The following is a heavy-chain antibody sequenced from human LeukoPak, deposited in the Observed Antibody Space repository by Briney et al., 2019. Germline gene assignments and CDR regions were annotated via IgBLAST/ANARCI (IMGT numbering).Heavy chain of an antibody. V-gene: IGHV4-59*08. Sequence: SETLSLTCTVSGASISSYYWSRIRQPPGKGLEWIGYIYYSGSTNYNPSLKSRVTISVDTSKNQFSLKLSSVTAADTAVYYCARAMVLPQPEYWGQVTLVTVSS. CDR3: ARAMVLPQPEY. J-gene: IGHJ4*02. CDR2: IYYSGST. CDR1: GASISSYY. D-gene: IGHD5-18*01.